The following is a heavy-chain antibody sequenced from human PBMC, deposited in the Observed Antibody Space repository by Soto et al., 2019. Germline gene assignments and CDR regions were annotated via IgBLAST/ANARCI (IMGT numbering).Heavy chain of an antibody. CDR3: ARMPFSSSAVYPLYYGMDV. CDR2: IYTSGST. J-gene: IGHJ6*02. Sequence: QVQLQESGPGLVKPSETLSLTCTVSGGSISSYYWSWIRQPAGKGLEWIGRIYTSGSTNYNPSLKSRVTMSVDTSKNQVSLKLSSVTAADTAVYYCARMPFSSSAVYPLYYGMDVWGQGTTVTVSS. V-gene: IGHV4-4*07. CDR1: GGSISSYY. D-gene: IGHD6-6*01.